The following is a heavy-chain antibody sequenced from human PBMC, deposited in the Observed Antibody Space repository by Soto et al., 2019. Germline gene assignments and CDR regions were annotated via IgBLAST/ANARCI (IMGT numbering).Heavy chain of an antibody. J-gene: IGHJ4*02. D-gene: IGHD3-3*01. V-gene: IGHV3-23*01. Sequence: EVQLLESGGGSVQPGGSLRLSCAASGFTFSSYAMSWVRQAPGKGLEWVSAISGSGGSTYYADSVKGRFTISRDNSKNTLYLQMNSLRAEDTAVYYCAKDRREVTGYFDYWGQGTLVTVSS. CDR3: AKDRREVTGYFDY. CDR2: ISGSGGST. CDR1: GFTFSSYA.